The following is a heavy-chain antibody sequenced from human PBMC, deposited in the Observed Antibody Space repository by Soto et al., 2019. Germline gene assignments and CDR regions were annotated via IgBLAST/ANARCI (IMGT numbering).Heavy chain of an antibody. J-gene: IGHJ6*04. V-gene: IGHV3-21*04. D-gene: IGHD6-19*01. CDR2: INYSGVYT. CDR3: ARAVLAVAGLWHLYQYGIGV. Sequence: KDLECVSTINYSGVYTFYADSVKGRFTISRDNAKNSLYLQMNSLRAEDTAVYYCARAVLAVAGLWHLYQYGIGVRAERIAVSVYS.